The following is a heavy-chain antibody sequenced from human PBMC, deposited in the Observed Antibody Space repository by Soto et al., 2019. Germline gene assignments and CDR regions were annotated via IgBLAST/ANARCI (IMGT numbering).Heavy chain of an antibody. CDR3: AKEPSSGWFRGPFDY. CDR1: GFTFTSCA. Sequence: PGGSLRLSCAASGFTFTSCAMSWVRQAPGKGLEWVSVISGSGGSTYYADSVRGRFTISRDNSKNTLYLQMNSLRAEDTAVYYCAKEPSSGWFRGPFDYWGQGTLVTVSS. J-gene: IGHJ4*02. V-gene: IGHV3-23*01. CDR2: ISGSGGST. D-gene: IGHD6-19*01.